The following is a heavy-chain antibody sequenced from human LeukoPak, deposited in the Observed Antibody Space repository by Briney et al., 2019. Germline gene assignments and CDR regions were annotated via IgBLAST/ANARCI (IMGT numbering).Heavy chain of an antibody. Sequence: PGGSLRLSCVASGFTFSSYWMSWVRQAPGKGLEWVANIKQDGSEKYYVDSVKGRFTISRDNAKNSLYLQMNSLRAEDTAVYYCVADSGGSRYWGQGTLVTVSS. CDR3: VADSGGSRY. CDR2: IKQDGSEK. D-gene: IGHD2-15*01. CDR1: GFTFSSYW. J-gene: IGHJ4*02. V-gene: IGHV3-7*01.